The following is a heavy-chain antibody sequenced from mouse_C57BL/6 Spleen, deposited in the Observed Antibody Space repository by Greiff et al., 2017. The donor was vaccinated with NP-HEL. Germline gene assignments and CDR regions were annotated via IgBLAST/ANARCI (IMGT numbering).Heavy chain of an antibody. CDR3: ARSVDGYYEGDWYFDG. V-gene: IGHV1-59*01. D-gene: IGHD2-3*01. Sequence: VQLQQPGAELVRPGTSVKLSCKASGYTFTSYWMHWVKQRPGQGLEWIGVIDPSDSYTNYNQKFKGKATLTVDTSSSTAYMQLSSLTSEDSAVYYCARSVDGYYEGDWYFDGWGTGTTVTVSS. CDR1: GYTFTSYW. CDR2: IDPSDSYT. J-gene: IGHJ1*03.